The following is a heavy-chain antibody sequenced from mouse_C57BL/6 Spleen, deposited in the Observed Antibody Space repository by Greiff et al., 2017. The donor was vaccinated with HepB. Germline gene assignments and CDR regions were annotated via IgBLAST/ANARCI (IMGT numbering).Heavy chain of an antibody. D-gene: IGHD4-1*01. Sequence: VKLMESGPGLVQPSQSLSITCTVSGFSLTSYGVHWVRQSPGKGLEWLGVIWSGGSTDYNAAFISRLSISKDNSKSQVFFKMNSLQADDTAIYYCARNPITGYYAMDYWGQGTSVTVSS. J-gene: IGHJ4*01. CDR1: GFSLTSYG. CDR3: ARNPITGYYAMDY. CDR2: IWSGGST. V-gene: IGHV2-2*01.